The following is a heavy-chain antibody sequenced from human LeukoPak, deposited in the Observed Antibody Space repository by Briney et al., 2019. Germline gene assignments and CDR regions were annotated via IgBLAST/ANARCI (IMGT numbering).Heavy chain of an antibody. CDR2: IKQDGSEK. D-gene: IGHD6-19*01. V-gene: IGHV3-7*01. CDR1: GFTFSSYW. CDR3: ARDDLDPRGWYWGGY. J-gene: IGHJ4*02. Sequence: PGGSLRLSCAASGFTFSSYWMSWVRQAPGKGLEWVANIKQDGSEKYYVDSVKGRFTISRDNAKNTLYLQMNSLRAEDTAVYYCARDDLDPRGWYWGGYWGQGTLVTVSS.